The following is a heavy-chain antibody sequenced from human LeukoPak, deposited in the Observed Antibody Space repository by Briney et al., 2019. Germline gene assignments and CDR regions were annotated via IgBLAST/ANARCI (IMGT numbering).Heavy chain of an antibody. CDR2: IYYSGST. D-gene: IGHD6-19*01. J-gene: IGHJ6*03. Sequence: PSETLSLTYTVSGGSISSYYWSWIRQPPGKGLEWIGYIYYSGSTNYNPSLKSRVTISVDTSKNQFSLKLSSVTAADTAVYYCARDSIAVAGDYYYYYMDVWGKGTTVTVS. CDR1: GGSISSYY. V-gene: IGHV4-59*01. CDR3: ARDSIAVAGDYYYYYMDV.